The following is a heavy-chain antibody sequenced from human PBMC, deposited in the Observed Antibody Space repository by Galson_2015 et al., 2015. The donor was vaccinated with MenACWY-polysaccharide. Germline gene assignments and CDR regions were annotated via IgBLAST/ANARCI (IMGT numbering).Heavy chain of an antibody. D-gene: IGHD1-26*01. Sequence: SLRLSCAASGFTFSNYAMSWVRQAPGKGLEWVSTIGGSGSNTHYADSVKGRFTISRDNSKNTLSPQMNSLRAEDTAVYYCAKDKGGGSYWGNTKIDYWGQGTLVTVSS. CDR2: IGGSGSNT. CDR3: AKDKGGGSYWGNTKIDY. V-gene: IGHV3-23*01. J-gene: IGHJ4*02. CDR1: GFTFSNYA.